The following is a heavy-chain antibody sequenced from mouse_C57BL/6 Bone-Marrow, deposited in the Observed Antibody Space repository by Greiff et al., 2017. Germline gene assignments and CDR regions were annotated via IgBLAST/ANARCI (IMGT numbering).Heavy chain of an antibody. D-gene: IGHD4-1*01. CDR1: GYTFTSYW. V-gene: IGHV1-59*01. CDR3: ARYKLGRGYFDY. Sequence: VQLQQPGAELVRPGTSVKLSCKASGYTFTSYWMHWVKQRPGQGLEWIGVIDPSDSYTNYNQKFKGKATLTVDTSSSTAYMQLSSLTSEDSAVYYCARYKLGRGYFDYWGQGTTLTVSS. CDR2: IDPSDSYT. J-gene: IGHJ2*01.